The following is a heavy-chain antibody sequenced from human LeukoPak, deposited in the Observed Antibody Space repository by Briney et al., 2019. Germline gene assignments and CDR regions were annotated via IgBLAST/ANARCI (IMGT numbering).Heavy chain of an antibody. CDR2: INPDSGGT. D-gene: IGHD3-10*01. CDR1: GYTFTGYY. J-gene: IGHJ4*02. V-gene: IGHV1-2*02. Sequence: ASVKVSCKASGYTFTGYYIHWVRQAPGQGLEWMGWINPDSGGTNYAQKFQGRVTMTWDTSISTAYMELSRLRSDDTAIYYCARGRFYTSGSYYNRLDYWGQGTLATVSS. CDR3: ARGRFYTSGSYYNRLDY.